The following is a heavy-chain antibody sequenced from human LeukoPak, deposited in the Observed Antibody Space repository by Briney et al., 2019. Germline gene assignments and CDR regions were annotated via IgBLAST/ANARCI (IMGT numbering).Heavy chain of an antibody. J-gene: IGHJ4*02. V-gene: IGHV3-13*01. D-gene: IGHD6-13*01. CDR3: ARGILFGAAAGTEPFDY. CDR1: GFTFSSYD. CDR2: IGTAGDT. Sequence: GGPLRLSCAASGFTFSSYDMHWVRQATGKGLEWVPAIGTAGDTYYPGSVKGRFTISRENAKNSLYLQMNSLRAGDTAVYYCARGILFGAAAGTEPFDYWGQGTLVTVSS.